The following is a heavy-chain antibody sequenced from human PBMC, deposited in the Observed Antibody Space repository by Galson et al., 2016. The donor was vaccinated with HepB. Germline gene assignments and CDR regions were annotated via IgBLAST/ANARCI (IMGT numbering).Heavy chain of an antibody. CDR2: ISAYNGNT. Sequence: SVKVSCKASGYTFTSFGISWVRQAPGQGLEWMGWISAYNGNTNYAQKLQGRVTMTTDTSTSTAYTELRSLRSDDTAVYYCARVSLGDILTGYYSDVWGKGAAFT. D-gene: IGHD3-9*01. CDR3: ARVSLGDILTGYYSDV. J-gene: IGHJ6*03. V-gene: IGHV1-18*01. CDR1: GYTFTSFG.